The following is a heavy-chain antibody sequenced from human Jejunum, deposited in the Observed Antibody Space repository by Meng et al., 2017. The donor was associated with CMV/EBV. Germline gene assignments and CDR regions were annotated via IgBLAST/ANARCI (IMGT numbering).Heavy chain of an antibody. CDR1: GYTFTTYH. V-gene: IGHV1-46*01. D-gene: IGHD1-26*01. CDR3: AREKAGGYFDY. CDR2: INPSNGDT. J-gene: IGHJ4*02. Sequence: SCKASGYTFTTYHIPWVRHAPGQGLEWMGIINPSNGDTVYAQKFQGRVTMTRDTSTSTVYMELSSLRSEDTAVYYCAREKAGGYFDYWGQGTLVTVSS.